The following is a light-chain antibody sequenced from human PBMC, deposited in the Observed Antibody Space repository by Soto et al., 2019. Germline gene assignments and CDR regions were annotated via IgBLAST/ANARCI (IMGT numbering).Light chain of an antibody. J-gene: IGLJ1*01. V-gene: IGLV2-14*01. CDR2: DVS. Sequence: QSALTQPRSVSGSPGQSVTISCTGTSSDVGGYNFVSWYQQHPGKAPKLIIYDVSNRPSGVSNRFSGSKSANTASLTISGLQAEDEADYYCSSYRSSSTLNVFGTGTKLTVL. CDR1: SSDVGGYNF. CDR3: SSYRSSSTLNV.